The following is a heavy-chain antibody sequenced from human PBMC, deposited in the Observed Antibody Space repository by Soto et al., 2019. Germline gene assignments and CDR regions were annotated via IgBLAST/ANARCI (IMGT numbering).Heavy chain of an antibody. Sequence: HPGGSLRLSCAASGFTVSSNYMSWVAQAPGKGLEWVSVSFTGGSTYYADSVKGRFTISRHSSMNTVYLQMDSLRAEDTAVYYCARDRQSSGWLDAFDIWGQGTMVTVSS. CDR2: SFTGGST. J-gene: IGHJ3*02. CDR1: GFTVSSNY. CDR3: ARDRQSSGWLDAFDI. D-gene: IGHD6-19*01. V-gene: IGHV3-53*04.